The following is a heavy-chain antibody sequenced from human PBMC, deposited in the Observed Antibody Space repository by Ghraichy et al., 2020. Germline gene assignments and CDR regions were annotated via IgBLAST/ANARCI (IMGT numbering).Heavy chain of an antibody. J-gene: IGHJ4*02. CDR3: VRAFDY. V-gene: IGHV3-74*01. Sequence: GALNISCAASAFTFSAYWIHWVRQAPGKGLVLVSRVNGDGRSTHYADSVKGRFTISRDNANNILYLQMNSLRAEDTAISYCVRAFDYWGQGTLVTVSS. CDR1: AFTFSAYW. CDR2: VNGDGRST.